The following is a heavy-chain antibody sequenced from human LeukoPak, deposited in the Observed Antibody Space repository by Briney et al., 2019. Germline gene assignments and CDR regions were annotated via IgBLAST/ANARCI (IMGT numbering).Heavy chain of an antibody. J-gene: IGHJ5*02. CDR1: GFTFSSYA. CDR2: ISGSGGSI. Sequence: EGSLRLSCAASGFTFSSYAMSWVRQAPGKGLEWVSAISGSGGSIYYADSVKGRFTISRDNSKNTLYLQMNSLRAEDTAVYYCAKQAYSGSLNNWFDPWGQGTLVTVSS. CDR3: AKQAYSGSLNNWFDP. D-gene: IGHD1-26*01. V-gene: IGHV3-23*01.